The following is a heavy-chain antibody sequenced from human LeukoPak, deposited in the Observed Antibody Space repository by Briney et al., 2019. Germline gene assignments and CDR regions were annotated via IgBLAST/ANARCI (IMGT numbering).Heavy chain of an antibody. CDR3: ARGTTALDY. CDR2: ISPSSNYI. J-gene: IGHJ4*02. Sequence: TGGSLRLSCAASGFTFSSYAMSWVRQAPGKGLEWVSSISPSSNYIYYADSVKGRFTISRDNAKNSLYLQMNSLRAEDTAVYYCARGTTALDYWGQGTLVTVSS. CDR1: GFTFSSYA. D-gene: IGHD4-11*01. V-gene: IGHV3-21*01.